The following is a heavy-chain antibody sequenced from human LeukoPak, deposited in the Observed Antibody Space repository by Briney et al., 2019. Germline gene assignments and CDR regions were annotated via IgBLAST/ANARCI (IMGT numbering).Heavy chain of an antibody. CDR1: GFTFSNAW. CDR2: ISGSGGST. J-gene: IGHJ5*02. V-gene: IGHV3-23*01. D-gene: IGHD3-3*01. Sequence: GGSLRLSCAASGFTFSNAWMSWVRQAPGKGLEWVSAISGSGGSTYYADSVKGRFTISRDNSKNTLYLQMNSLRAEDTAVYYCAKGSDFWRFNWFDPWGQGTLVTVSS. CDR3: AKGSDFWRFNWFDP.